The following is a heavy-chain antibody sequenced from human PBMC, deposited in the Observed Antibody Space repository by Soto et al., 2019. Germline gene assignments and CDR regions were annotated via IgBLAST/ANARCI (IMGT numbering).Heavy chain of an antibody. CDR1: GGTFSRYA. Sequence: ASVKVSCKASGGTFSRYAISWVRQPAVQGLEWMGGIIPILGTANYAQEFQGRVTITADKSTNKAYMELSRPRSEETAVYYCARDLFGPARPPYDAFDIWGQGTMVTVSS. CDR3: ARDLFGPARPPYDAFDI. V-gene: IGHV1-69*10. J-gene: IGHJ3*02. CDR2: IIPILGTA. D-gene: IGHD6-6*01.